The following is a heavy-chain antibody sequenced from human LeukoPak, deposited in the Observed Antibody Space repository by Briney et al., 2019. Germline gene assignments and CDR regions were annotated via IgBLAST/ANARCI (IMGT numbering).Heavy chain of an antibody. V-gene: IGHV3-23*01. CDR1: GFTFSTFA. D-gene: IGHD2/OR15-2a*01. CDR3: ATYRQVLLPFES. Sequence: GGSLRLSCAASGFTFSTFAMIWVRQPPGKGLEWVSSIFPSGSEIHYADSVRGRFTISRDNSKSTLSLQMNSLRAEDTAIYYCATYRQVLLPFESWGQGTLVTVSS. J-gene: IGHJ4*02. CDR2: IFPSGSEI.